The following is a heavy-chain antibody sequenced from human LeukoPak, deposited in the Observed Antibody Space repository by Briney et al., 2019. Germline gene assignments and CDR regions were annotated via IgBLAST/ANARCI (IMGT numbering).Heavy chain of an antibody. V-gene: IGHV1-3*01. CDR3: ARADGYNRHPTYDY. Sequence: GSSVKVSCKASGYTFTSYAMHWVRQAPGQRLEWVGWINAGNDNTKYSQKFQGRVTITRDTSASTAYMELSSLRSEDTAVYYCARADGYNRHPTYDYWGQGTLVTVSS. CDR2: INAGNDNT. J-gene: IGHJ4*02. CDR1: GYTFTSYA. D-gene: IGHD5-24*01.